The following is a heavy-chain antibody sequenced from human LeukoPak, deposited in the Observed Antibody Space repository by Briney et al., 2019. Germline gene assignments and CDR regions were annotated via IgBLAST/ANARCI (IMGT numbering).Heavy chain of an antibody. CDR3: ARQDTAMVSLY. V-gene: IGHV4-39*01. D-gene: IGHD5-18*01. Sequence: SETLSLTCTVSGGSITSGSYYWGWIRQPPGKGLEWIGSIYFSGNTYYNPSLKSRVTISVDTSKNQFSLKVRSVTAADTAVYYCARQDTAMVSLYWGQGTLVTVSS. CDR2: IYFSGNT. CDR1: GGSITSGSYY. J-gene: IGHJ4*02.